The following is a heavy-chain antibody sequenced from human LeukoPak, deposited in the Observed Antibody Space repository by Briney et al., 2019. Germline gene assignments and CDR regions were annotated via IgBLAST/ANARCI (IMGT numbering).Heavy chain of an antibody. CDR1: GGAFSSYA. J-gene: IGHJ4*02. CDR3: AIIVLAASQGYYFDY. D-gene: IGHD6-6*01. V-gene: IGHV1-69*01. Sequence: VASVKVSCKASGGAFSSYAISWVRQAPGQGLEWMGGIIPIFGTANYAQKFQGRVTITADESTSTAYMELSSLRSEDTAVYYCAIIVLAASQGYYFDYWGQGTLVTVSS. CDR2: IIPIFGTA.